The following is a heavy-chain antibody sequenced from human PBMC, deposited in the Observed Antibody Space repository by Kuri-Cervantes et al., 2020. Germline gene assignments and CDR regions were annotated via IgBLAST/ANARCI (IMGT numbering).Heavy chain of an antibody. CDR1: GFTFSSYA. CDR3: ARDPPGLVPEDY. CDR2: ISYDGSNK. V-gene: IGHV3-30-3*01. Sequence: GESLKISCAASGFTFSSYAMHWVRQAPGKGLEWVAVISYDGSNKYYADSVKGRFTISRDNSKNTLYLQMNSLRAEDTAVYYCARDPPGLVPEDYWGQGTLVTVSS. J-gene: IGHJ4*02. D-gene: IGHD1-26*01.